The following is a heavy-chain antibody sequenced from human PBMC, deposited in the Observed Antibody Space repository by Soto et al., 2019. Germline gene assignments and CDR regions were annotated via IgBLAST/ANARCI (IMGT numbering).Heavy chain of an antibody. J-gene: IGHJ4*02. Sequence: GGSLRLSCAASGFTFRNYWMSWVRQAPGEGLEWVANIKQDGSEKYYVDSVKGRFTISRDNAKNSLYLQMNSLRAEDTAVYYCARGWQYYFDSSGRYFDYWGQGTLVTVSS. CDR1: GFTFRNYW. D-gene: IGHD3-22*01. CDR3: ARGWQYYFDSSGRYFDY. CDR2: IKQDGSEK. V-gene: IGHV3-7*01.